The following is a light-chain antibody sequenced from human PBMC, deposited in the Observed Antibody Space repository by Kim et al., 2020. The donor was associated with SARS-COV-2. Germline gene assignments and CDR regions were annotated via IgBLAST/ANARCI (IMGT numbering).Light chain of an antibody. CDR3: QQYDSYPRT. V-gene: IGKV1D-16*01. J-gene: IGKJ1*01. CDR2: AAS. CDR1: QGISSW. Sequence: IQMTQSPSSLSASVGDRVTISCRASQGISSWLAWYQLKPGNAPKSLIYAASSLQSGVPSRFSGSGSGTDFTLTISSLQPEDFATYYCQQYDSYPRTFGQGTKVDIK.